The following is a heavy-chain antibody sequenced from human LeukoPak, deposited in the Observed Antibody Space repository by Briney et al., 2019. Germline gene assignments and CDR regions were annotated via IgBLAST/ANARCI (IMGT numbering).Heavy chain of an antibody. V-gene: IGHV3-13*01. CDR2: IGTAGDT. J-gene: IGHJ3*02. CDR3: AREGVEMATGNDAFDI. CDR1: GFTFSSYD. D-gene: IGHD5-24*01. Sequence: GGSLRLSCAASGFTFSSYDMHWVRQATGKGLEWVSAIGTAGDTYYPGSVKGRFTISRENAKNSLYLQMNSLRAGDTAVYYCAREGVEMATGNDAFDIWGQGTMVTVSS.